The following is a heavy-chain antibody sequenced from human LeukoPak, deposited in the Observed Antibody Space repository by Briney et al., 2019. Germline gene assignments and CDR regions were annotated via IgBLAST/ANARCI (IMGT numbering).Heavy chain of an antibody. Sequence: GGSLRLSCAASGFTFSDYYMSWIRQAPGKGLEWVSYISSSGSTIYYADSVKGRFTISRDNAKNSLYLQMNSLRAEDTAVYYCARAPSITMIVVVYYGMDVWGQGTTVTVSS. CDR1: GFTFSDYY. CDR3: ARAPSITMIVVVYYGMDV. D-gene: IGHD3-22*01. J-gene: IGHJ6*02. CDR2: ISSSGSTI. V-gene: IGHV3-11*01.